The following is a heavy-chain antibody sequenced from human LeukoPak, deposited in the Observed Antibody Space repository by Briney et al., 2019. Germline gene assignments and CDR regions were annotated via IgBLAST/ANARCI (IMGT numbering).Heavy chain of an antibody. V-gene: IGHV3-21*01. Sequence: GGSLRLSCAASGFTFSSYSMNWVRQAPGKGLEWVSSISSSSSYIYYADSVKGRFTISRDNAKNSLYLQMNSLRAEDTAVYYCARTGTYYGSSGYPHYYFDYWGQGTLVTVSS. J-gene: IGHJ4*02. CDR1: GFTFSSYS. CDR2: ISSSSSYI. CDR3: ARTGTYYGSSGYPHYYFDY. D-gene: IGHD3-22*01.